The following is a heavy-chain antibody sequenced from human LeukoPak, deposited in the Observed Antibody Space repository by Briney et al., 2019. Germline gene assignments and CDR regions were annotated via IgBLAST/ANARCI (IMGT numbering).Heavy chain of an antibody. CDR3: ARAGYYYDSSGYYRTLYFDY. V-gene: IGHV3-53*01. CDR1: GFTVSSNY. D-gene: IGHD3-22*01. Sequence: GGSLRLSCAASGFTVSSNYMSWVRQAPGKGLEWVSVIYSGGSTYYADSVKGRFTISRDNSKNTLYLQMNSLRAEDRAVYYCARAGYYYDSSGYYRTLYFDYWGQGTLVTVSS. J-gene: IGHJ4*02. CDR2: IYSGGST.